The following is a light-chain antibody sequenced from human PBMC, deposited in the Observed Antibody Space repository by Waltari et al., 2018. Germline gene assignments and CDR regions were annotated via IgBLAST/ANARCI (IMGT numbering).Light chain of an antibody. CDR1: SGSPSTTSS. CDR3: ALYMGSGIWV. V-gene: IGLV8-61*01. CDR2: KAN. Sequence: QTVVTQEPSLSVSPGGTATLTCALSSGSPSTTSSATWYQQTPGQAPRTLVYKANARSSGVPDRFSGSILGNTAALTITGAQADDESDYYCALYMGSGIWVFGGGTRLTVL. J-gene: IGLJ3*02.